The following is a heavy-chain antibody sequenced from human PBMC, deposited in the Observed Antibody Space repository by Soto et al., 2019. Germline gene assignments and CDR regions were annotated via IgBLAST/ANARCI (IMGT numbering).Heavy chain of an antibody. J-gene: IGHJ4*02. V-gene: IGHV1-18*01. D-gene: IGHD6-13*01. CDR3: ARDGYSTNFAY. CDR1: GYTFTSYG. CDR2: ISAYNGNT. Sequence: QVQLVQSGAEVKKPGASVKVSCKASGYTFTSYGISWVRQARGQGLEWMGWISAYNGNTNYAQKLQGRVTMTTDTSTRTAYMELRSRRSDDAAVYYCARDGYSTNFAYWGQGTLVTVSS.